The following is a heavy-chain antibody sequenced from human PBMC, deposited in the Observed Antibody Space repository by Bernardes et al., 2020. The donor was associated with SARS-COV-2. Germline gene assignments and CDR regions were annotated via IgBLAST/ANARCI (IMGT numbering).Heavy chain of an antibody. CDR1: GGTFSSYA. CDR3: ARWGEIAVAGTGSGY. V-gene: IGHV1-69*04. Sequence: SVKVSCKASGGTFSSYAISWVRQAPGQGLEWMGRIIPILGIANYAQKFQGRVTITADKSTSTAYMELSSLRSEDTAVYYCARWGEIAVAGTGSGYWGQGTLVTVSS. J-gene: IGHJ4*02. D-gene: IGHD6-19*01. CDR2: IIPILGIA.